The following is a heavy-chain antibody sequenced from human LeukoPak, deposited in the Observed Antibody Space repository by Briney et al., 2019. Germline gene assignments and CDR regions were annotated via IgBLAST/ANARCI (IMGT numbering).Heavy chain of an antibody. CDR3: ARDDSAATGADY. D-gene: IGHD6-13*01. Sequence: ASVEVSCKASGYTFTSYDINWVRQATGQGLKWMGWMNPNSGNTGYAQRFLGRVTMTRNTSISTAYMELSSLTSEDTAVYYCARDDSAATGADYWGQGTLVTVSS. J-gene: IGHJ4*02. V-gene: IGHV1-8*01. CDR1: GYTFTSYD. CDR2: MNPNSGNT.